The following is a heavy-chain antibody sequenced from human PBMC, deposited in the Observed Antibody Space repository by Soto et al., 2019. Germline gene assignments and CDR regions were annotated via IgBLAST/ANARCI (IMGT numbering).Heavy chain of an antibody. CDR2: IYYSGST. CDR3: ARHVGYQDLNWFDP. Sequence: TSETLSLTCTVSGGSISSSSYYWGWIRQPPGKGLEWIGSIYYSGSTYYNPSLKSRVTISVDTSKNQFSLKLSSVTAADTAVYYCARHVGYQDLNWFDPWGQGTLVTVSS. CDR1: GGSISSSSYY. D-gene: IGHD2-2*01. J-gene: IGHJ5*02. V-gene: IGHV4-39*01.